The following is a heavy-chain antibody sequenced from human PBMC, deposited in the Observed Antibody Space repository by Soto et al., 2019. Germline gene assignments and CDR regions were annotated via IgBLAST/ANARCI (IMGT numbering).Heavy chain of an antibody. CDR2: IYHSGST. J-gene: IGHJ6*01. D-gene: IGHD2-8*01. V-gene: IGHV4-4*02. CDR3: ARVLSVLLVYPYGMDV. CDR1: GGSISSSNW. Sequence: SETLSLTCTVSGGSISSSNWWSWVRQPPGKGLEWIGEIYHSGSTNYNPPLKSRVTISVDKSKNQFSLKLSSVTAADTAVYYCARVLSVLLVYPYGMDVWGQGTTVTVYS.